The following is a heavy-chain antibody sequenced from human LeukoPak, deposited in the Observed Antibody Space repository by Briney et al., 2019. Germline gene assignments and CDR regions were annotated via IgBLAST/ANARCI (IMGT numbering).Heavy chain of an antibody. Sequence: ASVKVSCKASGYTFTGYYMHWVRQAPGQGLESMGWINPNSGGTNYAQKFQGMVTMTRDTSISTAYMELSRLRSDDTAVYYCARVYHNCGGDCYPYFDYWGQGTLVTVSS. CDR2: INPNSGGT. J-gene: IGHJ4*02. D-gene: IGHD2-21*01. V-gene: IGHV1-2*02. CDR1: GYTFTGYY. CDR3: ARVYHNCGGDCYPYFDY.